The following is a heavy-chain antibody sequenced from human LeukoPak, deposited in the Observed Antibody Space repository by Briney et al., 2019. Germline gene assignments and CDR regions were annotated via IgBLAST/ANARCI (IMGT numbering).Heavy chain of an antibody. Sequence: SETLSLTCTVSGGSISSYYWSWIRQPPGKGLEWIGYIYYSGSTNYNPSLKSRVTISVDTSKNQFSLKVSSVTAADTAVCYCARTTEGYCRGRSCYSYYYYMDVWGKGTTVTVSS. D-gene: IGHD2-15*01. CDR1: GGSISSYY. CDR3: ARTTEGYCRGRSCYSYYYYMDV. CDR2: IYYSGST. J-gene: IGHJ6*03. V-gene: IGHV4-59*01.